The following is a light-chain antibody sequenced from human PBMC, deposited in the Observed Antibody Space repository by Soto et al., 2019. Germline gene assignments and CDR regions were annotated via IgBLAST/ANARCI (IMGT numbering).Light chain of an antibody. CDR3: QQTFSPYVS. J-gene: IGKJ4*01. CDR1: QSISTC. V-gene: IGKV1-39*01. Sequence: DIPMTQSPCSLYVSIGDRVIITCRARQSISTCLNWYQYKRGKAPRLVIFRSSTLPSGVPSRFSGRGSGTDFTLTISSLQPEDFATYFCQQTFSPYVSFGGGTRVEI. CDR2: RSS.